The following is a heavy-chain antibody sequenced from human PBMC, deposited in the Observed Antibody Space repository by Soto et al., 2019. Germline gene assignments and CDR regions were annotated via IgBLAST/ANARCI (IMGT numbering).Heavy chain of an antibody. CDR1: VGTFSSYA. D-gene: IGHD2-2*01. CDR3: ARSQGSSTSLEIYYYYYYGMDV. Sequence: QVQLVQSGAEVKKPGSSVKVSCKASVGTFSSYAISWVRQAPGQGLEWMGGIIPIPGTANYAQKFQGRVTITADESTSKAYMELSSLRSEDTAVYYCARSQGSSTSLEIYYYYYYGMDVWGQGTTVTVSS. V-gene: IGHV1-69*01. CDR2: IIPIPGTA. J-gene: IGHJ6*02.